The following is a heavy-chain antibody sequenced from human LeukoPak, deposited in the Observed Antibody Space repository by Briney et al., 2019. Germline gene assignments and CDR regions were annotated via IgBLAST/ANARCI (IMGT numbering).Heavy chain of an antibody. CDR3: ASQRGYSYGPLGGY. CDR1: GGSFSGYY. J-gene: IGHJ4*02. CDR2: ISHSGST. V-gene: IGHV4-34*01. D-gene: IGHD5-18*01. Sequence: SENLSLNCAVYGGSFSGYYWSWIRQPQGKGLEWIGEISHSGSTNYNPSLKSRVTISVDTSKNQFSLKLSSVTAADTAVYYCASQRGYSYGPLGGYWGQGTLVTVSS.